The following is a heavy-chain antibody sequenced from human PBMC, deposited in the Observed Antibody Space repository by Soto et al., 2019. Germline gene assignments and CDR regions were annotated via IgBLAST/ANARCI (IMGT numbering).Heavy chain of an antibody. D-gene: IGHD6-13*01. V-gene: IGHV4-39*02. Sequence: SETLSLTCTVSGDSISTSYYWGWIRQPPGKGLEWIGTIHYRGATYYNPSLQGRVTLSVDTSKNQFSLKVRSVTAADTAVYYCVRAEGVAAGGRTYNYFDSWGPGTLVTVSS. J-gene: IGHJ5*01. CDR3: VRAEGVAAGGRTYNYFDS. CDR2: IHYRGAT. CDR1: GDSISTSYY.